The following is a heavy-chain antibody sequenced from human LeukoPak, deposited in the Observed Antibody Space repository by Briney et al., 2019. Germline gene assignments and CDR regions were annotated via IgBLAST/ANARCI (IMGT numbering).Heavy chain of an antibody. CDR3: ARGRGDSSGYYRFDY. V-gene: IGHV4-34*01. J-gene: IGHJ4*02. Sequence: SETLSLTCAVYGGSFSGYYWSWIRQPPEKGLEWIGEINHSGSTNYNPSLKSRVTISVDTSKNQFSLRLSSVTAADTAVYYCARGRGDSSGYYRFDYWGQGTLVTVSS. CDR2: INHSGST. CDR1: GGSFSGYY. D-gene: IGHD3-22*01.